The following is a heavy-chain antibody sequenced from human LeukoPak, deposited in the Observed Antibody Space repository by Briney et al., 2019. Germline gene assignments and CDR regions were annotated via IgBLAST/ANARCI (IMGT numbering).Heavy chain of an antibody. D-gene: IGHD4-23*01. CDR2: MSPNSGNT. CDR1: GYTFTNFD. V-gene: IGHV1-8*02. Sequence: ASVKVSCNASGYTFTNFDINWVRQATGQGLEWMGRMSPNSGNTVYAQKFQGRVTLTRNTSIGTAYMELSSLTSEDTAVYYCAKSPHPTVVTATLPVNFFDSWGQGTLVTVSS. J-gene: IGHJ5*01. CDR3: AKSPHPTVVTATLPVNFFDS.